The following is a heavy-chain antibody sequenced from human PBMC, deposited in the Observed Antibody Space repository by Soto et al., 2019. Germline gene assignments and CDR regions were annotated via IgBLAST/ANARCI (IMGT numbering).Heavy chain of an antibody. Sequence: QVQLAESGGGVVQPGRSLRLSCAASGFTVSNYGFHWVRQAPGKGLEWVAVLWYEGRHIFYSDSVKGRFTMSRDNSRNTLFLVMNSLRAEDTAVYYCARDLTRKVPDKPRWGMDVWGQGTTVTVSS. CDR3: ARDLTRKVPDKPRWGMDV. CDR1: GFTVSNYG. CDR2: LWYEGRHI. D-gene: IGHD3-9*01. J-gene: IGHJ6*02. V-gene: IGHV3-33*01.